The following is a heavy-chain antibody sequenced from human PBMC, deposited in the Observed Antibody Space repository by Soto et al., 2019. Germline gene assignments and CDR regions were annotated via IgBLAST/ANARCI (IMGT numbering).Heavy chain of an antibody. CDR1: EFTFSDYA. D-gene: IGHD2-15*01. V-gene: IGHV3-23*01. CDR3: AKVGSVVVVAAVHDAMDD. Sequence: EMQLLESGGGLVQPGGSLRLSCAASEFTFSDYAMAWVRQAPGRGLEWVATISGRGGGTYYADSVKGRFTISRDNSKSTVFLQMRSLRAEDTALYFCAKVGSVVVVAAVHDAMDDWGQGTTVTVSS. CDR2: ISGRGGGT. J-gene: IGHJ6*02.